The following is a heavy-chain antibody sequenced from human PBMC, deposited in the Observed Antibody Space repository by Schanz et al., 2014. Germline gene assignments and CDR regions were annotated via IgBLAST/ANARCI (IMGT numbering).Heavy chain of an antibody. CDR3: AVLGGFGELPLDY. D-gene: IGHD3-10*01. CDR1: GFTVSSNY. Sequence: EVQLVESGGGLIQPGGSLRLSCVASGFTVSSNYMSWVRQAPGKGLEWVSVIYSDGRTYYGDSVKGRFTISRDNAKNALYLQMNSLRAEDTAVYYCAVLGGFGELPLDYRGQGTLVTVSS. V-gene: IGHV3-66*03. J-gene: IGHJ4*02. CDR2: IYSDGRT.